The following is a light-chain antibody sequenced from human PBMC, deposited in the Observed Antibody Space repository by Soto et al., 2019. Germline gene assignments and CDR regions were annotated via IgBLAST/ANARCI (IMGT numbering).Light chain of an antibody. CDR2: KAS. CDR1: QSISSW. CDR3: QQYLSYPIT. Sequence: DIQMTQSPSTLSASVGDRVTITCRASQSISSWLAWYQQKPGKAPKSLIYKASSLESGVPSRFSGSGSGTESTLTISSLQPDDFATYYCQQYLSYPITFGQGTRLEIK. V-gene: IGKV1-5*03. J-gene: IGKJ5*01.